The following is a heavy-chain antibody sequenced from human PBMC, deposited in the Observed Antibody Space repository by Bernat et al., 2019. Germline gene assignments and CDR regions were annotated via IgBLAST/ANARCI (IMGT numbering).Heavy chain of an antibody. J-gene: IGHJ3*02. D-gene: IGHD3-22*01. V-gene: IGHV4-30-4*01. CDR1: GGSISSGDYY. CDR3: ARSLYYYDSSGNEGAFDI. Sequence: QVQLQESDPGLVKPSQTLSLTCTVSGGSISSGDYYWSWIRQPPGKGLEWIGYIYYSGSTYYNPSLKSRVTISVDTSKNQFSLKLSSVTAADTAVYYCARSLYYYDSSGNEGAFDIWGQGTMVTVSS. CDR2: IYYSGST.